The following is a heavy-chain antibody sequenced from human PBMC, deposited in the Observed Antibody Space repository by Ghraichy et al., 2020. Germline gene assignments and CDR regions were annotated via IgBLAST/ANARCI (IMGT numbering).Heavy chain of an antibody. CDR1: GGSFSGYY. V-gene: IGHV4-34*01. D-gene: IGHD2-2*01. Sequence: SETLSLTCAVYGGSFSGYYWSWIRQPPGKGLEWIGEINHSGSTNYNPSLKSRVTISVDTSKNQFSLKLSSVTAADTAVYYCARGVIRWCTSCYFSPNYYGMDVWGQGTTVTVSS. J-gene: IGHJ6*02. CDR3: ARGVIRWCTSCYFSPNYYGMDV. CDR2: INHSGST.